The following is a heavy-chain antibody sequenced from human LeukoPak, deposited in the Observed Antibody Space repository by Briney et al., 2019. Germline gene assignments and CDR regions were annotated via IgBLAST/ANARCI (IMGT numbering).Heavy chain of an antibody. V-gene: IGHV4-59*04. D-gene: IGHD3-9*01. CDR3: ATTYPNYDILTGYYPIYFDY. Sequence: SETLSLTCSVPGGSMNSYYWSWIRQSPGKGLEWIGYIYYSGSTYYNPSLKSRVTISVDTSKNQFSLKLSSVTAADTAVYYYATTYPNYDILTGYYPIYFDYWGQGTLVTVSS. J-gene: IGHJ4*02. CDR1: GGSMNSYY. CDR2: IYYSGST.